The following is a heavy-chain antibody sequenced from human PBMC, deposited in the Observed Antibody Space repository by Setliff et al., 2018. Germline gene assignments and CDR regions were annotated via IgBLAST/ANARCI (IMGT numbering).Heavy chain of an antibody. CDR3: VREGVDSRSSTDYRYYMDV. CDR2: TIPMFGST. J-gene: IGHJ6*03. V-gene: IGHV1-69*05. CDR1: GGTFSSYG. D-gene: IGHD3-22*01. Sequence: SVKVSCKASGGTFSSYGISWVRQAPGQGLEWMGGTIPMFGSTKYAQKFQERVTIIKDESTSTAYMEVSSLRSDDTAVYYCVREGVDSRSSTDYRYYMDVWGKGTTVTVSS.